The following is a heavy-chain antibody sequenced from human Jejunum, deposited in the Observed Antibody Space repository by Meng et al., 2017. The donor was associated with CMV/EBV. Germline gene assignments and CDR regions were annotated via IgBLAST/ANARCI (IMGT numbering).Heavy chain of an antibody. D-gene: IGHD4-17*01. CDR2: IRGSGDST. CDR3: ARDRDYGDYPYFHNGLGV. V-gene: IGHV3-23*01. CDR1: RSDG. J-gene: IGHJ6*02. Sequence: RSDGRSWVRQDPGKGLEWVSVIRGSGDSTRDAKYVKRQFTISRDNSKNTQYLQINSLRAEDTDVYYCARDRDYGDYPYFHNGLGVWGQGTTVTVSS.